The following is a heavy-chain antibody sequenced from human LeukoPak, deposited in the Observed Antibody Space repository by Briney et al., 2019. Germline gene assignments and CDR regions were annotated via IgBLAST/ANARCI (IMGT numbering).Heavy chain of an antibody. CDR3: ARLRVGHKLTALRTKQDDYLDH. CDR1: DGSFSGSY. J-gene: IGHJ4*02. CDR2: IDHTKTT. D-gene: IGHD2-21*02. Sequence: KPSETLALTCAVYDGSFSGSYWTWIRQPPGKGLEWIGEIDHTKTTNYNPPLKSRVTISVDASKNQFSLKLGSVTAADTAMYYCARLRVGHKLTALRTKQDDYLDHWGQGTLVIVSS. V-gene: IGHV4-34*01.